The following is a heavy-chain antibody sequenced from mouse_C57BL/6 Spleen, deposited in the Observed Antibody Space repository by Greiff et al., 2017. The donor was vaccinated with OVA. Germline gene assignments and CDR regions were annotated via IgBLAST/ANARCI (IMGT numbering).Heavy chain of an antibody. CDR3: AKSFYDYDEYYYAMDY. J-gene: IGHJ4*01. CDR2: INPNNGGT. CDR1: GYTFTDYN. Sequence: EVQLQQSGPELVKPGSSVKMSCKASGYTFTDYNMHWVKQSHGKSLEWIGYINPNNGGTSYNQKFKGKATLTVNKSSSTAYMELRSLTSEDSAVYYCAKSFYDYDEYYYAMDYWGQGTSVTVSS. D-gene: IGHD2-4*01. V-gene: IGHV1-22*01.